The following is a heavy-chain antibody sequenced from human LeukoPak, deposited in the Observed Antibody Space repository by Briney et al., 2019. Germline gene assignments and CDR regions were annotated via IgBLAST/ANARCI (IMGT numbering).Heavy chain of an antibody. J-gene: IGHJ2*01. CDR3: ARDMNWRASIWYFDI. CDR2: INPPTFVP. V-gene: IGHV1-2*02. CDR1: AYTFTGSF. Sequence: GASVKLFCKSSAYTFTGSFLLWLLHSPCHGLDSMGWINPPTFVPSSAQKFQGKVTMTRDTSIFTAYMELSSLRSDDPAVYYCARDMNWRASIWYFDIWGRGTLVAV.